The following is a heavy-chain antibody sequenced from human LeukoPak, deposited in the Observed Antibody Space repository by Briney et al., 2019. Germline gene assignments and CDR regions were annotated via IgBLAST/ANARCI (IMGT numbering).Heavy chain of an antibody. D-gene: IGHD2/OR15-2a*01. CDR3: ARARFLSPYYYYYYMDV. V-gene: IGHV4-59*12. CDR1: GGSMSGYY. J-gene: IGHJ6*03. CDR2: IYYTGST. Sequence: PSETLSLTCTVSGGSMSGYYWTWIRQTPGKGLEWIGDIYYTGSTKYNPSLKSRVTISVDTSANRFSLNLSSVTAADTAVYYCARARFLSPYYYYYYMDVWGKGTTVTVSS.